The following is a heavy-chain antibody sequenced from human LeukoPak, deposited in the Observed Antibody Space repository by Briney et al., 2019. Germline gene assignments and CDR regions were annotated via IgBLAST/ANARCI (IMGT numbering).Heavy chain of an antibody. CDR1: GGSISSYY. V-gene: IGHV4-39*01. CDR3: ARQTDISGYYYGY. J-gene: IGHJ4*02. D-gene: IGHD3-22*01. Sequence: SETLSLTCTVSGGSISSYYWGWIRQPPGKGLEGIGSINYSGSTYYNPSLKSQVTISVDTSKNQFSLNLSSMTATDTAVYYCARQTDISGYYYGYWGQGTLVTVSS. CDR2: INYSGST.